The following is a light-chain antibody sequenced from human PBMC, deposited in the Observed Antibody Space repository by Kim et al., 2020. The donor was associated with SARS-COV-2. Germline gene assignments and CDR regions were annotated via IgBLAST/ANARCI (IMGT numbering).Light chain of an antibody. CDR3: QQYNSWPPT. CDR1: QSVSSY. J-gene: IGKJ1*01. Sequence: VSPGERATLSCRASQSVSSYLAWYQQKPGQAPRLLIYAASTRATGIPARFSGSGSATEFTLTISTLQSEDIAVYSCQQYNSWPPTFGQGTKVDIK. V-gene: IGKV3-15*01. CDR2: AAS.